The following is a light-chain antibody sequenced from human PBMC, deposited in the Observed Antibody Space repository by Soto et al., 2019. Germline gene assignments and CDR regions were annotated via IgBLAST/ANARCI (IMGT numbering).Light chain of an antibody. CDR1: QSISSH. J-gene: IGKJ4*01. V-gene: IGKV3-11*01. Sequence: EIVLTQSPATLSLSPGERATLSCRASQSISSHLVWYQQKPGQAPRLLMYAASNRATGIPARFSGSGSGTDFTLTIRSLEPEDFAVYYCQQRPNWPLTFGGGTKVEIK. CDR2: AAS. CDR3: QQRPNWPLT.